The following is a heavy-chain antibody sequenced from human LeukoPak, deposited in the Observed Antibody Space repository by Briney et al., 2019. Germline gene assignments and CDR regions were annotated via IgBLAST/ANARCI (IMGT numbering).Heavy chain of an antibody. V-gene: IGHV3-30*02. J-gene: IGHJ4*02. CDR3: AKDLDLYCSGGSCYSTLDY. D-gene: IGHD2-15*01. CDR2: IRYDGRSK. CDR1: RFTFSSYG. Sequence: GGSLRLSCAASRFTFSSYGMHWVRQAPGKGLEWVSFIRYDGRSKYYADSVKGRFTISRDNSKNTLYLQMNSLRVEDTAVYYCAKDLDLYCSGGSCYSTLDYWGQGTLVTVSS.